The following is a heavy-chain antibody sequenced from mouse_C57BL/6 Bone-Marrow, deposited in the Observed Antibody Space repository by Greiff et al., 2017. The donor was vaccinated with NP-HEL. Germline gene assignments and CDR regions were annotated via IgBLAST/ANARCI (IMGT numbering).Heavy chain of an antibody. V-gene: IGHV1-64*01. J-gene: IGHJ3*01. Sequence: QVQLQQPGAELVKPGASVKLSCKASGYTFTSYWMHWVKQRPGQGLEWIGMIHPNSGSTNYNEKFKSKATLTVDKSSSTAYMQLSSLTSEDSAFYYCARGRDSAWFAYWGQGTLVTVSA. CDR3: ARGRDSAWFAY. CDR1: GYTFTSYW. CDR2: IHPNSGST.